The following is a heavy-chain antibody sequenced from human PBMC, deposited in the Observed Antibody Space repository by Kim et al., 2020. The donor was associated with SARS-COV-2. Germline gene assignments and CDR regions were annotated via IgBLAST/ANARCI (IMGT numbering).Heavy chain of an antibody. V-gene: IGHV3-30*18. CDR2: ISYDGSNK. Sequence: GGSLRLSCAASGFTFSSYGMHWVRQAPGKGLEWVAVISYDGSNKYYADSVKGRFTISRDNSKNTLYLQMNSLRAEDTAVYYCAKDIYGGLADHYYYYGMDVWGQGTTVTVSS. CDR1: GFTFSSYG. J-gene: IGHJ6*02. CDR3: AKDIYGGLADHYYYYGMDV. D-gene: IGHD3-3*01.